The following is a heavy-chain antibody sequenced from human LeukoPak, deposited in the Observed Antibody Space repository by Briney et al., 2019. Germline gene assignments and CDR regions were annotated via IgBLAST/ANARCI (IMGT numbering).Heavy chain of an antibody. CDR2: ISGSGGST. D-gene: IGHD5-24*01. CDR1: GFTFSSYA. J-gene: IGHJ2*01. Sequence: GGSLRLSCAASGFTFSSYAMSWVRQAPGKGLEWVSAISGSGGSTYYADSVKGRFTISRDNAKNSLYLQMNSLRAEDTAVYYCASGRKGYKGYFDLWGRGTLVTVSS. V-gene: IGHV3-23*01. CDR3: ASGRKGYKGYFDL.